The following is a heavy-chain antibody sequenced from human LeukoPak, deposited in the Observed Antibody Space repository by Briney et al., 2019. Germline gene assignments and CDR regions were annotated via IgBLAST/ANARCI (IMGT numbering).Heavy chain of an antibody. CDR3: AKDRSLTLPTFERSGYYYY. Sequence: GGSLRLSCAASGFAFRSFDMSWVRQAPGKGLEWVSSLSGSGDTTYYADSVKGRFTISRDNSNNTLYLQMNSLRAEDMALYYCAKDRSLTLPTFERSGYYYYWGQGTLVTVSS. CDR1: GFAFRSFD. V-gene: IGHV3-23*01. CDR2: LSGSGDTT. J-gene: IGHJ4*02. D-gene: IGHD3-22*01.